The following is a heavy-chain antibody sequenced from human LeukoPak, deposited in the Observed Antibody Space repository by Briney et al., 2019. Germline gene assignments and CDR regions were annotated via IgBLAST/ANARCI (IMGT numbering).Heavy chain of an antibody. CDR2: INRGGSYM. CDR3: ARDGGVLGKFDY. D-gene: IGHD3-3*01. V-gene: IGHV3-21*01. Sequence: GGSLRLSCVASGFIFRDYTMNWVRQTPGKGLEWVSAINRGGSYMAYADSVKGRFTISRDNAKNSLYLQMNSLRAEDTAVYYCARDGGVLGKFDYWGQGTLVTVSS. J-gene: IGHJ4*02. CDR1: GFIFRDYT.